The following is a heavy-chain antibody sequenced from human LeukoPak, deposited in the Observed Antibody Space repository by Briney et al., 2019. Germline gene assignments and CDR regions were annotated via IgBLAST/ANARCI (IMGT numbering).Heavy chain of an antibody. D-gene: IGHD6-19*01. CDR2: ISWNSGSI. V-gene: IGHV3-9*03. Sequence: GGSLRLSCAASGFTFDDYAMHWVRRAPGKGLEWVSGISWNSGSIGYADSVKGRFTISRANAKNSLYLQMNSLRAEDMALYYCAKDKGSSGWYYAFDIWGQGTMVTVSS. CDR1: GFTFDDYA. CDR3: AKDKGSSGWYYAFDI. J-gene: IGHJ3*02.